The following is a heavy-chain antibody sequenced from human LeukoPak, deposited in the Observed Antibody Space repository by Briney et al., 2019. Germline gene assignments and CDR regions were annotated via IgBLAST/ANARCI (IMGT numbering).Heavy chain of an antibody. J-gene: IGHJ4*02. CDR1: GYTFTSYY. D-gene: IGHD3-22*01. CDR3: ARDIGYYDSSGYSFDY. CDR2: INPSGGST. V-gene: IGHV1-46*01. Sequence: GASVKVSCKASGYTFTSYYMHWVRQAPGQGLEWMGIINPSGGSTSYAQEFQGRVTMTRNMSTSTVYMELSSLRSEDTAVYYCARDIGYYDSSGYSFDYWGQGTLVTVSS.